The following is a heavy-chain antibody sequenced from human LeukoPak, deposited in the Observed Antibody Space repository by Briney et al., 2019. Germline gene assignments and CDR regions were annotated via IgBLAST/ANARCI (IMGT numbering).Heavy chain of an antibody. CDR1: GFTFSSYS. D-gene: IGHD6-19*01. CDR2: ISSSSSYI. V-gene: IGHV3-21*01. CDR3: ARGDGGWYYLDY. Sequence: SGGSLRLSCAASGFTFSSYSMNWVRQAPGKGLEWVSSISSSSSYIYYADSVKGRFTISRDNAKNSLYLQMNSLRAEDTAVYYCARGDGGWYYLDYWGQGTLVTVSS. J-gene: IGHJ4*02.